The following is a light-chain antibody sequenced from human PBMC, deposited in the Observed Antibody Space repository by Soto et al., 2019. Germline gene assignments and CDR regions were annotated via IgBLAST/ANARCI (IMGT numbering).Light chain of an antibody. CDR2: DVG. J-gene: IGLJ1*01. V-gene: IGLV2-14*03. CDR1: NSDVGAYSY. Sequence: QSVLTQPASVSGSPGQSITISCTGTNSDVGAYSYVSWYQQYPGKAPKLLIYDVGARPSGVSDRFSGSKSGNTASLTISGLQAEDEADYYCSSYTAFTTYVXGSGTKVTVL. CDR3: SSYTAFTTYV.